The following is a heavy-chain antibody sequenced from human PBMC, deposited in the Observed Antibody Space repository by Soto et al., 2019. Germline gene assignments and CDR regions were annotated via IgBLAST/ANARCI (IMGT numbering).Heavy chain of an antibody. D-gene: IGHD2-15*01. CDR2: IYHTGTT. V-gene: IGHV4-30-2*01. Sequence: SETLSLTCTVSGGSINSGGDSWTWIRQPPGKGLEWIGFIYHTGTTYYNPSLKSRVTISVDRSKNQFSLKLNSVTPEDTAVYYCARAYCSGGSCWAWSNWFDPWGQGTLVTVSS. CDR1: GGSINSGGDS. J-gene: IGHJ5*02. CDR3: ARAYCSGGSCWAWSNWFDP.